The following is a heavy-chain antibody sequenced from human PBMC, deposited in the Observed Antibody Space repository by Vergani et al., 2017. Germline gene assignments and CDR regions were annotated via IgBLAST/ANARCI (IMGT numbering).Heavy chain of an antibody. CDR3: ARRSSDSSGYYGVWYFDL. CDR1: GGSISSGDYY. Sequence: QVQLQESGPGLVKPSQTLSLTCTVSGGSISSGDYYWSWIRQPPGKGLEWIGYIYYSGSTYYNPSLKSRVTISVDTSKSQFSLKLSSVTAADTAVYYCARRSSDSSGYYGVWYFDLWGRGTLVTVSS. CDR2: IYYSGST. J-gene: IGHJ2*01. D-gene: IGHD3-22*01. V-gene: IGHV4-30-4*01.